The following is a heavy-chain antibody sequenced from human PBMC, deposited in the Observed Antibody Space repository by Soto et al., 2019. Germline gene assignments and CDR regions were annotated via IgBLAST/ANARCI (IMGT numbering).Heavy chain of an antibody. CDR1: GGSVSSGSYY. D-gene: IGHD5-18*01. Sequence: SETLSLTCTVSGGSVSSGSYYWSWIRQPPGKGLEWIGYIYYSGSTNYNPSLKSRVTISVDTSKNQFSLKLSSVTAADTAVYYCARDLTGCGFGNYWGQGTLVTVSS. V-gene: IGHV4-61*01. CDR3: ARDLTGCGFGNY. CDR2: IYYSGST. J-gene: IGHJ4*02.